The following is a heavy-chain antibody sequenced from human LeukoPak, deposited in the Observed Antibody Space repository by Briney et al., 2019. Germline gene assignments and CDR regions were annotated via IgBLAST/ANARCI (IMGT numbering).Heavy chain of an antibody. CDR3: ARYNRDGYNAMGAHDF. J-gene: IGHJ4*02. V-gene: IGHV5-51*01. CDR2: IYPADSDI. CDR1: GYSFTSYW. D-gene: IGHD5-24*01. Sequence: GESLKISCKGSGYSFTSYWIGWVRQMPGKGLEWMGIIYPADSDIRYSPSFQGQVTISADKSTSTAYLQWSSLKASDSAMYYCARYNRDGYNAMGAHDFWGQGTLVTVSS.